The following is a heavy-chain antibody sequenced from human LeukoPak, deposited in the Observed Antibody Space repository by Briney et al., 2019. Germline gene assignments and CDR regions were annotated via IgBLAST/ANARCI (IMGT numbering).Heavy chain of an antibody. CDR3: ARLEPPLYGSRSYYDY. CDR2: IYAGDSDT. J-gene: IGHJ4*02. D-gene: IGHD3-10*01. V-gene: IGHV5-51*01. Sequence: GESLKISCKGSGYKFSNYWIGWVRQMPGKGLEWMGIIYAGDSDTRYIPSFQDQVIISADKSVSTAYLEWTSLKDSDTATYYCARLEPPLYGSRSYYDYWGQGTLVTVSS. CDR1: GYKFSNYW.